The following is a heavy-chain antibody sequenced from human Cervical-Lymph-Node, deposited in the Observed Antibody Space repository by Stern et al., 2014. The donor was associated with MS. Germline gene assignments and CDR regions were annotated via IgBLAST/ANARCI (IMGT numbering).Heavy chain of an antibody. D-gene: IGHD6-19*01. CDR2: INPNSGGT. CDR1: GYTFTGYY. V-gene: IGHV1-2*06. Sequence: QVQLVQSGAEVKQPGASVKVSCTASGYTFTGYYMPWVRQAPGQGLDWMGRINPNSGGTNYAQKFQGRVTMTRDTSISTAYMELSRLRSDDTAVYYCAREAAMAVAGTGVDYWGQGTLVTVSS. J-gene: IGHJ4*02. CDR3: AREAAMAVAGTGVDY.